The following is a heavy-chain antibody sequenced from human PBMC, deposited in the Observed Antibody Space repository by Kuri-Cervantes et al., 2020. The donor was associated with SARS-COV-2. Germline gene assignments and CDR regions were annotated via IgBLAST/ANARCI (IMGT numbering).Heavy chain of an antibody. Sequence: GESLKISCAASGFTVSSNYMSWVRQAPGKGLEWVSVIYSGGSTYYADSVKGRFTISRDNSKNTLYLQMNSLRAEDTAVYYCARDRGGVLHIAARSGYFDYWGQGTLVTVSS. J-gene: IGHJ4*02. D-gene: IGHD6-6*01. CDR1: GFTVSSNY. V-gene: IGHV3-53*01. CDR2: IYSGGST. CDR3: ARDRGGVLHIAARSGYFDY.